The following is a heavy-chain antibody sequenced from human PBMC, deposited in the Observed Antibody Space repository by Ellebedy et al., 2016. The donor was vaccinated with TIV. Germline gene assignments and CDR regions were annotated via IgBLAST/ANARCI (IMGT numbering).Heavy chain of an antibody. V-gene: IGHV4-61*01. CDR1: GGSVSSGSYY. Sequence: GSLRLSXTVSGGSVSSGSYYWSWIRQPPGKGLEWIGYIYYSGSTNYNPSLKSRVAMSVDTSKNQFSLKLSSVTAADTAVYYCARDGPSSSWSAYVYYYYMDVWGKGTTVTVSS. J-gene: IGHJ6*03. CDR3: ARDGPSSSWSAYVYYYYMDV. CDR2: IYYSGST. D-gene: IGHD6-6*01.